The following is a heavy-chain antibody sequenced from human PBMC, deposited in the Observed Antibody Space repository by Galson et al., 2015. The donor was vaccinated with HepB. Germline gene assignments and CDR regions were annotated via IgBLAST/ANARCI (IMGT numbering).Heavy chain of an antibody. CDR3: ARDRDPYDSYGKDV. CDR2: IWYDGSNK. V-gene: IGHV3-33*08. J-gene: IGHJ6*02. Sequence: SLRLSCTASGFTFSSYAINWVRQAPGKGLEWLAVIWYDGSNKYYADSVKGRVTISRDNSKNTLYLQMNSLRAEDTAVYYCARDRDPYDSYGKDVWGQGTTVTVSS. CDR1: GFTFSSYA.